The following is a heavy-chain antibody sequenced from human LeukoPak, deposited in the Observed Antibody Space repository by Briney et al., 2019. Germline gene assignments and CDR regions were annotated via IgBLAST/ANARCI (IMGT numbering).Heavy chain of an antibody. V-gene: IGHV3-74*01. D-gene: IGHD6-13*01. CDR3: ARGYTSSYNWFDP. CDR1: GFNLSSYW. J-gene: IGHJ5*02. CDR2: INSAGSVI. Sequence: PGGSLRLSCAASGFNLSSYWLHWVRQPPGKRLAWVSCINSAGSVINYVDSVKGRFTVSRDNANNTVYLQMNSLRAEDTAVYYCARGYTSSYNWFDPWGQGTLVTVSS.